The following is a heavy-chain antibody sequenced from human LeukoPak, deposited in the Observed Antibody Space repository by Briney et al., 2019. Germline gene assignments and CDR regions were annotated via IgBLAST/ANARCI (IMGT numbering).Heavy chain of an antibody. Sequence: GGSLRLSCAASGFTFSSYAMSWVRQAPGKGLEWVSAISGSGGSTCYADSVKGRFTISRDNSKNTLYLQMNSLRAEDTAVYYCARNSRWLPNHYYYYYMDVWGKGTTVTVSS. V-gene: IGHV3-23*01. D-gene: IGHD5-24*01. CDR2: ISGSGGST. CDR3: ARNSRWLPNHYYYYYMDV. J-gene: IGHJ6*03. CDR1: GFTFSSYA.